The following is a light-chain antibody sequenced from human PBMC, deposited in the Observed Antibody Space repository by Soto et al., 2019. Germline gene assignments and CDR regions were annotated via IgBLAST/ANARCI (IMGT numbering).Light chain of an antibody. J-gene: IGKJ2*01. Sequence: DNQMTQSPSTLSASVGDIVTITCRARENISSWLAWYQQKPVKAPKILIYEASSLSSGVPSRFGGRISVTEFTLSISGVQPDDFATYICLHYNSYSSYTCGQWTKLNIK. V-gene: IGKV1-5*01. CDR3: LHYNSYSSYT. CDR2: EAS. CDR1: ENISSW.